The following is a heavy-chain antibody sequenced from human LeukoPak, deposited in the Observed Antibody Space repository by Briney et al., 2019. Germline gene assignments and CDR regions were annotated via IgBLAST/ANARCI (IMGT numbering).Heavy chain of an antibody. D-gene: IGHD3-22*01. CDR2: IYTRGIT. Sequence: PLETLSLTCIVSGGSISGSYWCCIPPPAGKGLRSIGRIYTRGITNYNRSLKSRVTRSVDTSKNQFSLKLSSVTAADTELYYCARDDYDSSGYYRGYYCFYWGQGTLDTVSS. J-gene: IGHJ4*02. CDR1: GGSISGSY. CDR3: ARDDYDSSGYYRGYYCFY. V-gene: IGHV4-4*07.